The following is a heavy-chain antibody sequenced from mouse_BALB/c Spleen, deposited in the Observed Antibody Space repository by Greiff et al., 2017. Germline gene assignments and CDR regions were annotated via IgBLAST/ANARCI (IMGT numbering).Heavy chain of an antibody. Sequence: VQLQQPGAELVKPGTSVKLSCKASGYNFTSYWINWVKLRPGQGLEWIGDIYPGSGSTNYNEKFKSKATLTVDTSSSTAYMQLSSLASEDSALYYCARSGYGSSCDAIDYWGQGTSVTVSS. CDR3: ARSGYGSSCDAIDY. V-gene: IGHV1-55*01. D-gene: IGHD1-1*01. CDR2: IYPGSGST. J-gene: IGHJ4*01. CDR1: GYNFTSYW.